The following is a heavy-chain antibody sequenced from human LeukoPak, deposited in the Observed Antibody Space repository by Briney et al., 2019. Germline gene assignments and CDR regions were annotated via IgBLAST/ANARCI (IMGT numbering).Heavy chain of an antibody. J-gene: IGHJ5*02. CDR2: INPSGGPA. V-gene: IGHV1-46*01. D-gene: IGHD4-17*01. CDR1: GYTFTRYY. CDR3: ARGPPTTMTNRYFGLFDP. Sequence: ASVKVSCKASGYTFTRYYIHWVRQAPGQGLEWMGIINPSGGPANYAQKNQGRVTMTRDTSTSTVYMELNSLKSEDTAVYYCARGPPTTMTNRYFGLFDPWGQGTSDTVSS.